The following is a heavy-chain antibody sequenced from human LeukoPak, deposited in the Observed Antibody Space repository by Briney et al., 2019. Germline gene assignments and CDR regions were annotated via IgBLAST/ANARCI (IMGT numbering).Heavy chain of an antibody. J-gene: IGHJ4*02. Sequence: PSETLSLTCTVSGGSISSSSYYWGRLRQPPGKGLEWIGSIYYSGSTYYNPSLKSRVTISVDTSKNQFSLKLSSVTAAETAVYYCARRNLFGVAEGFDYWGQGTLVTVSS. CDR2: IYYSGST. D-gene: IGHD3-3*01. CDR1: GGSISSSSYY. V-gene: IGHV4-39*01. CDR3: ARRNLFGVAEGFDY.